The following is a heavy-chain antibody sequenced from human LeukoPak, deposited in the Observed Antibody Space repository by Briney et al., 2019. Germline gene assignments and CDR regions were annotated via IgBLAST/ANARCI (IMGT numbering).Heavy chain of an antibody. J-gene: IGHJ5*02. V-gene: IGHV1-69*13. CDR1: GGTFSSYA. CDR3: ARAPPPPPSCSGGSCYSGWFDP. Sequence: ASVKVSCKASGGTFSSYAISWVRQAPGQGLEWMGGIIPIFGTANYAQKFQGRVTITADESTSTAYMELSSLRSEDTAVYYCARAPPPPPSCSGGSCYSGWFDPWGQGTLVTVSS. CDR2: IIPIFGTA. D-gene: IGHD2-15*01.